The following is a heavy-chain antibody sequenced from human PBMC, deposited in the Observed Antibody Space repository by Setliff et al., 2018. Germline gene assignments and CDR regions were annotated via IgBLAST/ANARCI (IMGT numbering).Heavy chain of an antibody. CDR2: ISVHSGNT. CDR1: GYTFTNCG. J-gene: IGHJ1*01. V-gene: IGHV1-18*01. D-gene: IGHD2-8*01. Sequence: ASVKVSCKASGYTFTNCGIAWVRQAPGQGLEWMGWISVHSGNTFYAPKFQGRVTMTTDTSTDTGYLDLRSLRSDDTAVYYCSRLVRYCTTTTCQTLSGGEHWGPGTLVTVSS. CDR3: SRLVRYCTTTTCQTLSGGEH.